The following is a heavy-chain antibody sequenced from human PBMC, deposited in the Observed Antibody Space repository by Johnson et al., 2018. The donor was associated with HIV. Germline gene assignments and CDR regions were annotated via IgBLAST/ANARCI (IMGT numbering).Heavy chain of an antibody. V-gene: IGHV3-30*02. D-gene: IGHD6-19*01. Sequence: QVQLVESGGGVVQPGGSLRLSCAASGFTFSSFGMHWVRQAPGKGLEWVAFIRFDGSTKNYADSVKGRFTISRDNSKNMLYLQMNSLRAEDTAVYYCARDRSSGWYGRVDAFDIWGQGTMVTVSS. CDR1: GFTFSSFG. J-gene: IGHJ3*02. CDR3: ARDRSSGWYGRVDAFDI. CDR2: IRFDGSTK.